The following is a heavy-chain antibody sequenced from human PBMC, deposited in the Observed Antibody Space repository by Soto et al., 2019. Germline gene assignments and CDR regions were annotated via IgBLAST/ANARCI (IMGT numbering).Heavy chain of an antibody. CDR3: VRYSSSGQLHFDY. D-gene: IGHD6-25*01. J-gene: IGHJ4*02. Sequence: EVQLVQSGAEVKKPGESLRVSCKTSGYNFSGHWIGWVRQMPGKALEWMGIVYPGDSDTRYSPSFQGQVTISAENSITTAYLQWSSLEASDTAMYYCVRYSSSGQLHFDYWGQGTLVTVSS. V-gene: IGHV5-51*01. CDR2: VYPGDSDT. CDR1: GYNFSGHW.